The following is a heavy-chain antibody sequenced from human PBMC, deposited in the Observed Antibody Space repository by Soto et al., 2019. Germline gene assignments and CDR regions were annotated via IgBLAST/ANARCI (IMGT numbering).Heavy chain of an antibody. CDR2: TYYRSKWYI. CDR3: ARDKGYLLYNWFDP. J-gene: IGHJ5*02. CDR1: GDSVSSNSAA. V-gene: IGHV6-1*01. D-gene: IGHD3-10*01. Sequence: QTLSLTCAISGDSVSSNSAAWNWIRQSPSRGLEWLGRTYYRSKWYIDYAVSVKSRISINPDTSKNQFSLQLNSVTPDDTAVYYCARDKGYLLYNWFDPWGQGTLVTVSS.